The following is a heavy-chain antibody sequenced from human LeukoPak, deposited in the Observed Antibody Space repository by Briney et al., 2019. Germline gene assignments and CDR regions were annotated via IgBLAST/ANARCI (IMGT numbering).Heavy chain of an antibody. CDR1: GYTFNTYG. D-gene: IGHD1-7*01. CDR3: ARLELSDDY. Sequence: ASVKVSCKASGYTFNTYGITWVRQAPGQGLEWMGWISPYNGNTNYAQKFQGRVTITTDESTSTAYMELSSLRSEDTAVYYCARLELSDDYWGQGTLVTVSS. J-gene: IGHJ4*02. V-gene: IGHV1-18*01. CDR2: ISPYNGNT.